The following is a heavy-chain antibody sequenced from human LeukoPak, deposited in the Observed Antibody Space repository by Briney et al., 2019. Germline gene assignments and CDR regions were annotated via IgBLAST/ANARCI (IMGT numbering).Heavy chain of an antibody. CDR1: NGSISSYY. V-gene: IGHV4-59*01. CDR3: ARGDYIRGNIHYNAEYFQH. J-gene: IGHJ1*01. Sequence: SETLSLTCTVPNGSISSYYWSWIRHPPRKRTEWLRYIDYRGNTHFNPSLRSRSTMSLDTSMRQFFLRLSSVTAADSAVYFCARGDYIRGNIHYNAEYFQHWGRGIPVTVSS. D-gene: IGHD3-16*01. CDR2: IDYRGNT.